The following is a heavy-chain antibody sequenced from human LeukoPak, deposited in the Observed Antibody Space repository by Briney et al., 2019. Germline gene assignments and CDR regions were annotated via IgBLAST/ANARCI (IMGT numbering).Heavy chain of an antibody. Sequence: PSETLSLTCAVYGGSFNGYFWSWIRQPPGKGLEWIGEIDHSGGANYNPSLKSRVTISLGTSKNQFSLRLTSVTAADTAMYHCARDHGYRGSWQRGGGYDYWGQGTLVTVSS. CDR1: GGSFNGYF. CDR3: ARDHGYRGSWQRGGGYDY. J-gene: IGHJ4*02. CDR2: IDHSGGA. D-gene: IGHD6-13*01. V-gene: IGHV4-34*01.